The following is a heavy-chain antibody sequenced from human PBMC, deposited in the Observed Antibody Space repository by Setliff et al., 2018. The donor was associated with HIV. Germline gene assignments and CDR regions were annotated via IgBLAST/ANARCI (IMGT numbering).Heavy chain of an antibody. CDR3: ARLRRSSGWSFDY. Sequence: NPSETLSLTCAVYGESFSGYYWTWIRQPPGKGLEWIGEVNHSGNTNYNPSLKSRVTISADTSKNQFSLKLTSVTAADTAVYYCARLRRSSGWSFDYWAQGTLVTVSS. D-gene: IGHD6-19*01. J-gene: IGHJ4*02. CDR2: VNHSGNT. CDR1: GESFSGYY. V-gene: IGHV4-34*01.